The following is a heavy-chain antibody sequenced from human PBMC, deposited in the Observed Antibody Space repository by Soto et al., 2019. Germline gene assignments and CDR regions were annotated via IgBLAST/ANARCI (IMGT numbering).Heavy chain of an antibody. D-gene: IGHD2-15*01. J-gene: IGHJ5*02. CDR2: IYYSGST. V-gene: IGHV4-31*03. Sequence: PSETLSLTCTVSGGSISSGGYYWSWIRQHPGKGLEWIGYIYYSGSTYYNPSLKSRVTISVDTSKNQFSLKLSSVTAADTAVYYCARAEQLGYCSGGSCYLNWFDPWGQGTLVTVSS. CDR1: GGSISSGGYY. CDR3: ARAEQLGYCSGGSCYLNWFDP.